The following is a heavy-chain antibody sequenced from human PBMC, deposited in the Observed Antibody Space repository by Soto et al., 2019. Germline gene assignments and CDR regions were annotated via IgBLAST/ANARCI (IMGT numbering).Heavy chain of an antibody. J-gene: IGHJ4*02. CDR1: GYSFTSHF. Sequence: QVQLVQSGAEVKKPGASMKVSCRTSGYSFTSHFIHWVRQAPGQRLEWMGWINTGNGNTRYLENLEGRVTITRATSASTVYMELSSLRSEDTAVYYCARDRYYYYDTSGYYSYWGQGTLVTVSS. CDR3: ARDRYYYYDTSGYYSY. D-gene: IGHD3-22*01. CDR2: INTGNGNT. V-gene: IGHV1-3*04.